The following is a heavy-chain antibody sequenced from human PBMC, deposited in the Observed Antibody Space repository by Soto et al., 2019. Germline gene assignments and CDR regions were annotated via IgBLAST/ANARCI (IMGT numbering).Heavy chain of an antibody. CDR3: GRYCSGGSCHTLDYYGMDV. CDR2: IIPVLGTT. V-gene: IGHV1-69*13. J-gene: IGHJ6*02. D-gene: IGHD2-15*01. Sequence: ASVKVSCKASGGTFRNYGIGWVRQAPGQGLEWMGGIIPVLGTTNYAQKFQGRVTITADESTSTAYIEVSSLRSEDTAMFYCGRYCSGGSCHTLDYYGMDVWGQGTTVTVS. CDR1: GGTFRNYG.